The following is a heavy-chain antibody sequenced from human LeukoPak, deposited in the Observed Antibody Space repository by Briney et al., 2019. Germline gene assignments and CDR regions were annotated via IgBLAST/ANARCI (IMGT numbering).Heavy chain of an antibody. CDR1: GFTFSSYA. J-gene: IGHJ4*02. Sequence: PGGSLRLSCAASGFTFSSYAMSWVRQTPGKGLEWVSAISGSGGSTYYADSVKGRFTISRGNSKNTLYLQMNSLRAEDTAVYYCAKGDTYSMEGNFDYWGQGTLVTVSS. V-gene: IGHV3-23*01. CDR2: ISGSGGST. CDR3: AKGDTYSMEGNFDY. D-gene: IGHD4-11*01.